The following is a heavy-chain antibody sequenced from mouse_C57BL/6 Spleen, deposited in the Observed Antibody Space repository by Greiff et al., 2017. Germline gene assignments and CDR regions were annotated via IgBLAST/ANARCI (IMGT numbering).Heavy chain of an antibody. Sequence: QVQLQQPGAELVRPGSSVKLSCKASGYTFTSYWMHWVKQRPIQGLEWIGNIDPSDSGTHYNQKFKDKATLTVDKSSSTAYMQLSSLTSEDSAVYYCAREGDYYGLDYWGQGTTLTVSS. D-gene: IGHD1-1*01. CDR1: GYTFTSYW. CDR2: IDPSDSGT. J-gene: IGHJ2*01. V-gene: IGHV1-52*01. CDR3: AREGDYYGLDY.